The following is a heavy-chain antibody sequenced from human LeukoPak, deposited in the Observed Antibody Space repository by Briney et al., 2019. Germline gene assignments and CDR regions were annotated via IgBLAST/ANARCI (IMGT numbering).Heavy chain of an antibody. CDR2: IKSKSDGGAT. V-gene: IGHV3-15*01. J-gene: IGHJ5*01. CDR1: GFTFNNAW. CDR3: STCINRDGYNWAYDS. Sequence: GGSLRLSCAASGFTFNNAWMSWVRQAPGKGLEWVARIKSKSDGGATDYAAPVKGRFTMSRDDSKNTLYLQMNSLKTEDTGVYYCSTCINRDGYNWAYDSWGQGTLVTVSS. D-gene: IGHD5-24*01.